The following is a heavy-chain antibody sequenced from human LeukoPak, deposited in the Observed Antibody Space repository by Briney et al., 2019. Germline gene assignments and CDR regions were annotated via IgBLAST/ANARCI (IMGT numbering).Heavy chain of an antibody. CDR3: ARDVRYQNLDYFDY. Sequence: SVKVSCKASGGTFSSYAISWVRQAPGQGLEWMGRIIPILGIANYAQKFQGRVTITADKSTSTAYMELSSLRSEDTAVYYCARDVRYQNLDYFDYWGQGTLVTVSS. J-gene: IGHJ4*02. D-gene: IGHD2-2*01. CDR1: GGTFSSYA. CDR2: IIPILGIA. V-gene: IGHV1-69*04.